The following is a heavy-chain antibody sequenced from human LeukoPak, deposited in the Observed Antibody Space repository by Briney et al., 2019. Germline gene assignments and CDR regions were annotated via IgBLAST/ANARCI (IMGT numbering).Heavy chain of an antibody. CDR3: ARGGPDSSNWYDFNY. Sequence: NPSETLSLTCSVSGDSISRYYWSWIRQSPGKGPKWIGYWYYGSTKYNPSLKSRVTISLDTSKKQFSLQVGFVNAADAAVYYCARGGPDSSNWYDFNYWGQGTLVTVSS. CDR2: WYYGST. CDR1: GDSISRYY. J-gene: IGHJ4*02. V-gene: IGHV4-59*01. D-gene: IGHD6-13*01.